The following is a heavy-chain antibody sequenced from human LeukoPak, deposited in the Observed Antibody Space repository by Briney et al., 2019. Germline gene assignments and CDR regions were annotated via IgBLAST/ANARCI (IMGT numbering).Heavy chain of an antibody. CDR3: ARLLVAAPGVDP. J-gene: IGHJ5*02. V-gene: IGHV3-48*03. D-gene: IGHD2-15*01. CDR1: GFTFSSYE. Sequence: GGSLRLSCAASGFTFSSYEMHWVRQAPGKGLEWVADISSSGTTIYYADSVKGRFTISRDNAKNSLYLQMNSLRAEDTAVYYCARLLVAAPGVDPWGQGTLVTVSS. CDR2: ISSSGTTI.